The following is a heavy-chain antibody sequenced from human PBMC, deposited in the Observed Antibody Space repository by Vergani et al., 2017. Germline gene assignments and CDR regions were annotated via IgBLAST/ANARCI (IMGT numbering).Heavy chain of an antibody. D-gene: IGHD5-24*01. CDR3: AKEINYHTLRAFDI. CDR1: GFTFSSYA. CDR2: ISYDGSNK. J-gene: IGHJ3*02. Sequence: QVQLVESGGGVVQPGRSLRLSCAASGFTFSSYAMHWVRQAPGKGLEWVAVISYDGSNKYYADSVKGRFTISRDNSKNTLYLQMNSLRAEDTAVYYCAKEINYHTLRAFDIWGQGTMVTVSS. V-gene: IGHV3-30-3*01.